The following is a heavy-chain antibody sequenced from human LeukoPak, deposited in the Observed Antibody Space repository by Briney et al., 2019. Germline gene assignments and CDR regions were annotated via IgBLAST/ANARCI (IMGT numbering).Heavy chain of an antibody. CDR1: GFTFSSYW. CDR2: IKQDGSEK. CDR3: ARAGGTYYGIAFDM. J-gene: IGHJ3*02. D-gene: IGHD1-26*01. Sequence: GGSLRLSCAGSGFTFSSYWMSWVRQAPGKGLEWVANIKQDGSEKYYVDSVKGRFTISRDNAKNSLYLQMNSLRGEDTAVYYCARAGGTYYGIAFDMWGQGTMVTVSS. V-gene: IGHV3-7*01.